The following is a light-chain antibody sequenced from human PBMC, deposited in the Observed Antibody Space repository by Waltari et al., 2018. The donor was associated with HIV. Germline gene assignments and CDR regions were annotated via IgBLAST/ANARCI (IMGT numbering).Light chain of an antibody. CDR1: SPNIGAGYD. CDR2: ANI. Sequence: QSVLTQPPSVSGAPGQRVTISCTGSSPNIGAGYDVQWYQQLPGTAPKLLIYANINRPSGVPDRFSGSKSGSSASLAITGLQAEDEAHYYCQSFDSSLTTSGVIFGGGTKLTVL. CDR3: QSFDSSLTTSGVI. J-gene: IGLJ2*01. V-gene: IGLV1-40*01.